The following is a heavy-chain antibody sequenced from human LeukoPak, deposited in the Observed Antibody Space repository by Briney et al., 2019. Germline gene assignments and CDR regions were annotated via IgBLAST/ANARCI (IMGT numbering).Heavy chain of an antibody. CDR2: IWYDGSNK. Sequence: GGSLRLSCAASGFTFSSYGMPWVRQAPGKGLEWVAVIWYDGSNKYYADSVKGRFTISRDNSKNTLYLQMNSLRAEDTAVYYCARDPPQYCSGGSCYLDDAFDIWGQGTMVTVSS. D-gene: IGHD2-15*01. CDR3: ARDPPQYCSGGSCYLDDAFDI. J-gene: IGHJ3*02. V-gene: IGHV3-33*01. CDR1: GFTFSSYG.